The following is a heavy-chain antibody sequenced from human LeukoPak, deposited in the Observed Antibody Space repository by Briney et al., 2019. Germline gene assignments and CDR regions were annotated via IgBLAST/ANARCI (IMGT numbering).Heavy chain of an antibody. D-gene: IGHD3-3*01. CDR2: IWCDGSNE. J-gene: IGHJ3*02. CDR3: VRDLDRYDFWSGYWPDAFDT. CDR1: GFTLSSYG. Sequence: GGSLRLSCAASGFTLSSYGMHWVRQAPGKGLEWVAVIWCDGSNEYYANSVRGRFIISRDNSKNTLYLQMNSLRVEDSAVYYCVRDLDRYDFWSGYWPDAFDTWGQGTMVTVSS. V-gene: IGHV3-33*01.